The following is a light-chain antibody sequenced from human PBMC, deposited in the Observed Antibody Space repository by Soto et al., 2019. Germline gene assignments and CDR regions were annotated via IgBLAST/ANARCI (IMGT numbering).Light chain of an antibody. J-gene: IGLJ1*01. Sequence: SYELTQSPSVSVSPGQTARITCSGDALPKKYVYWYQLRPGQAPLLIVYKDNERPLGIPERFSGSSSGPTATLTISGVQAEDEADYYCQSIDGTGSLYVFGGGTKVTVL. CDR2: KDN. CDR1: ALPKKY. V-gene: IGLV3-25*03. CDR3: QSIDGTGSLYV.